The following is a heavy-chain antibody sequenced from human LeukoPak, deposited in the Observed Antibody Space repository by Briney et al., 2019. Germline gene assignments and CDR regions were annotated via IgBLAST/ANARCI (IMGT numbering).Heavy chain of an antibody. CDR2: IYYSGST. Sequence: TSETLSLTCTVSGGSISSYYWSWVRQPPGKGLEWVGYIYYSGSTNYNPSLKSRVTISVDTSKNQFSLKLSSVTAADTAVYYCARGSLLYNWFDPWGQGTLVTVSS. CDR1: GGSISSYY. CDR3: ARGSLLYNWFDP. D-gene: IGHD3-3*01. V-gene: IGHV4-59*08. J-gene: IGHJ5*02.